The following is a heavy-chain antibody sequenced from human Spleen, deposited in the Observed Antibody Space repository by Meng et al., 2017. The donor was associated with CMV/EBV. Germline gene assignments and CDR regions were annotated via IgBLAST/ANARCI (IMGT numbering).Heavy chain of an antibody. CDR3: ATYRVGDPVRFDY. D-gene: IGHD1-26*01. Sequence: ASVKVSCKSSGYTFSDYYIHWVRQAPGQGLEWMGWVNPNTAATKSDQKFQGRVTMTRDTSISTAYMELSGLRSDDTAVYFCATYRVGDPVRFDYWGQGTLVTVSS. CDR1: GYTFSDYY. J-gene: IGHJ4*02. V-gene: IGHV1-2*02. CDR2: VNPNTAAT.